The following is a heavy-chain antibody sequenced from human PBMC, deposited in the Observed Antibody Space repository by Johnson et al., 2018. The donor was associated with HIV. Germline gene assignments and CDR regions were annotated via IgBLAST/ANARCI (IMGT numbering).Heavy chain of an antibody. J-gene: IGHJ3*02. D-gene: IGHD2-15*01. V-gene: IGHV3-33*08. Sequence: QVQLVESGGGVVQPGGSLRLSCAVSGFTFSTYAMHWVRQAPGKGLEWVAFIHDAGSNKNYAVSVQGRFTISGDNSKNTLYLQLNSLGAEATAVYYCARLPVLVVVAGRPHGFDIWGQGTMVTVSA. CDR1: GFTFSTYA. CDR3: ARLPVLVVVAGRPHGFDI. CDR2: IHDAGSNK.